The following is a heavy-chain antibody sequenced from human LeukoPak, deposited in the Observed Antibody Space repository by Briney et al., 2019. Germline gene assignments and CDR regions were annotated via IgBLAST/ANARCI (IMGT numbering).Heavy chain of an antibody. J-gene: IGHJ4*02. V-gene: IGHV3-11*01. D-gene: IGHD6-13*01. Sequence: PGGFLRLSCAVSGFTFSTYCMSWVRQAPGKGLEWVSYISSSGSTIYYADSVKGRFTISRDNAKNSLYLQMNSLRAEDTAVYYCARAVAAGDYWGQGTLVTVSS. CDR3: ARAVAAGDY. CDR1: GFTFSTYC. CDR2: ISSSGSTI.